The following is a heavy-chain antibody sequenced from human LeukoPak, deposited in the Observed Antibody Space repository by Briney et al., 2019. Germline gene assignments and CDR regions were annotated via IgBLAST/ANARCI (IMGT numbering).Heavy chain of an antibody. D-gene: IGHD6-19*01. CDR1: GFTFRTSG. V-gene: IGHV3-74*01. J-gene: IGHJ4*02. CDR3: ARVGWYGDYFDY. CDR2: INSDGSSA. Sequence: GGSLRLSCAASGFTFRTSGMSWVRQAPGKGLVYVSRINSDGSSANYADSVQGRFTISRDNAKNTLYLEMNSLRADDTAVYYCARVGWYGDYFDYWGQGTLVTVSS.